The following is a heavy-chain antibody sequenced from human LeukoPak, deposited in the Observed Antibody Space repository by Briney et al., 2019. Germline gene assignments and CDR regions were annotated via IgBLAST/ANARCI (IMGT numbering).Heavy chain of an antibody. CDR2: ISYDGSNK. CDR3: ARSCSSWYIY. Sequence: PGRSLRLSCAASGFTFSSYAMHWVRQAPGKGLEWVAVISYDGSNKYYADSVKGRFTISRDNSKNTLYLQMNSLRAEDTAVYYCARSCSSWYIYWGQGTLVTVSS. V-gene: IGHV3-30*01. J-gene: IGHJ4*02. D-gene: IGHD6-13*01. CDR1: GFTFSSYA.